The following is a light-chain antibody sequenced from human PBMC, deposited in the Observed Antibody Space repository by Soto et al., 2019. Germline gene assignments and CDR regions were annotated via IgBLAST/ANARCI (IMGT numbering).Light chain of an antibody. Sequence: QALLTQPPSVSGAPGQRVTISCTGSSSNIGAGYDVHWYQQLPGGAPKLLIYANSNRPSGVPDRFSGSRSGTSASLAITGLHAEDEADYSCQSYASSLSGFYVFGTGTKVTVL. CDR3: QSYASSLSGFYV. CDR1: SSNIGAGYD. V-gene: IGLV1-40*01. CDR2: ANS. J-gene: IGLJ1*01.